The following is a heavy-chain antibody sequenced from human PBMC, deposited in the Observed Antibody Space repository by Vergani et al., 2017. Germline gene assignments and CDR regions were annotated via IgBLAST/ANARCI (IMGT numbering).Heavy chain of an antibody. J-gene: IGHJ6*02. CDR1: GFTFDDYG. Sequence: EVQLVESGGGVVRPGGSLRLSCAASGFTFDDYGMNWVRQAPGKGLEWVSSISSSSSYIYYADSVKGRFTISRDNAKNSLYLQMNSLRAEDTAVYYCARPTEGLVILSGMDVWGQGTTVTVSS. CDR3: ARPTEGLVILSGMDV. V-gene: IGHV3-21*01. CDR2: ISSSSSYI. D-gene: IGHD3-9*01.